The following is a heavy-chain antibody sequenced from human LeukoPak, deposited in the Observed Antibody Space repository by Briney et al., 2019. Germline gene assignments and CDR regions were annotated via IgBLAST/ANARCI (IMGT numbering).Heavy chain of an antibody. CDR1: GGSISSSSYY. CDR2: IYYSGST. CDR3: ARSYYDSGGYPDAFDI. Sequence: SETLSLTCTVSGGSISSSSYYWGWIRQPPGKGLEWIGGIYYSGSTYYNPSLKSRVTISVDTSKNQFSLKLSSVTAADTAVYYCARSYYDSGGYPDAFDIWGQGTMVTVSS. D-gene: IGHD3-22*01. V-gene: IGHV4-39*01. J-gene: IGHJ3*02.